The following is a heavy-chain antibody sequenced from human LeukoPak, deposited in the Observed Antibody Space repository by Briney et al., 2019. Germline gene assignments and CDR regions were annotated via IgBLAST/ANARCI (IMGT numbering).Heavy chain of an antibody. J-gene: IGHJ4*02. D-gene: IGHD6-6*01. CDR3: ARKSVATPFAY. CDR1: GYTFTSYY. Sequence: ASVKVSCKASGYTFTSYYIHWVRQAPGQRLEWMGVINPSGGSPSYAQKFQGRVTVTRDTSTSTIYMELSSLRSEGTGVYYCARKSVATPFAYWGQGTLVTVSS. CDR2: INPSGGSP. V-gene: IGHV1-46*01.